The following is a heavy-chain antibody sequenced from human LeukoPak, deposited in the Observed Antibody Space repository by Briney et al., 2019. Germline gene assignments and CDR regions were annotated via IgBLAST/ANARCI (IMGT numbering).Heavy chain of an antibody. CDR1: GYTFTSYD. CDR3: ARGHAIYYYYYMDV. CDR2: MNPNSGNT. Sequence: ASVKVSCKASGYTFTSYDINWVRQATGQGLEWMGWMNPNSGNTGYAQKFRGRVTITRNTSISTAYMELSSLRSEDTAVYYCARGHAIYYYYYMDVWGKGTTVTVSS. J-gene: IGHJ6*03. V-gene: IGHV1-8*03.